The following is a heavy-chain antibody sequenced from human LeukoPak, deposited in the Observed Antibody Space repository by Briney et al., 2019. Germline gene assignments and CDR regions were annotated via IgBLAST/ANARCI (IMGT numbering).Heavy chain of an antibody. Sequence: PGGSLRLSCAASGFSVRSNYMSWLRPSPRKALEWVSIMYSGGSTDYADSVKGRFIISRDHSKNTLYLQMNSLRAEDTAVYYCARDRYCSGGNCYGDAFDIWGQGTMVTVSS. J-gene: IGHJ3*02. CDR1: GFSVRSNY. V-gene: IGHV3-53*01. CDR2: MYSGGST. CDR3: ARDRYCSGGNCYGDAFDI. D-gene: IGHD2-15*01.